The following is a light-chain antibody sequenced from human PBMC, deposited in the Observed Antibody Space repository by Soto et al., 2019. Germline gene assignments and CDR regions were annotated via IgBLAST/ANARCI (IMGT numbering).Light chain of an antibody. CDR2: SNN. J-gene: IGLJ2*01. CDR1: SSNIGSNT. Sequence: QSVLTQPPSASGTPGQRVTISCSGSSSNIGSNTVNWYQQLPGTAPKLLIYSNNQRPSGVPDRFSGSKSGTSASLAISGLQSEDEADYYCAAWDDSLNGSFGEGTKLTVL. CDR3: AAWDDSLNGS. V-gene: IGLV1-44*01.